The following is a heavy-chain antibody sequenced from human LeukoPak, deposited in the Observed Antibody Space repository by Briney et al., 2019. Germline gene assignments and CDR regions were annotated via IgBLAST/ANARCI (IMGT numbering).Heavy chain of an antibody. D-gene: IGHD6-13*01. CDR2: ITSSSHSI. V-gene: IGHV3-48*02. J-gene: IGHJ3*02. CDR3: ARGIAGTESAFDI. CDR1: GFTFSSYS. Sequence: GGSLRLSCAASGFTFSSYSMNWVRQAPGKGLEWVSYITSSSHSIYYADSVKGRFTISRDNAKNSLYLQVNSLRDEDTAVYFCARGIAGTESAFDIWGQGTMVTVSS.